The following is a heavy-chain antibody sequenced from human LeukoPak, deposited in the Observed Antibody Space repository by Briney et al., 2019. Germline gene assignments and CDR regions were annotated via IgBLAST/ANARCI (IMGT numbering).Heavy chain of an antibody. Sequence: GGSLRLSCAASGFTFTSYWMSWVRQAPGKGLEWVANIKEDGSEKYYVDSVKGRFTISRDNAKNSVSLRMNSLTAEDTAVYYCARIYLKMASASWGQGTLVTVSS. J-gene: IGHJ5*02. V-gene: IGHV3-7*01. CDR1: GFTFTSYW. D-gene: IGHD2-8*01. CDR2: IKEDGSEK. CDR3: ARIYLKMASAS.